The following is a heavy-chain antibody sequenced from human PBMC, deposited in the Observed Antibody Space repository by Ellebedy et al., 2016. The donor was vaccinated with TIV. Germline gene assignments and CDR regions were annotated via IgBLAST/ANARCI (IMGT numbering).Heavy chain of an antibody. Sequence: ASVKVSCKASGYTFTGYYMHWARQAPGQGLEWMGWINPNSGGTNYAQKFQGRVTMTRDTSISTAYMELSSLRSEDTAVYYCARTDNLEWLSAFDYWGQGTLVTVSS. V-gene: IGHV1-2*02. CDR3: ARTDNLEWLSAFDY. CDR1: GYTFTGYY. D-gene: IGHD3-3*01. J-gene: IGHJ4*02. CDR2: INPNSGGT.